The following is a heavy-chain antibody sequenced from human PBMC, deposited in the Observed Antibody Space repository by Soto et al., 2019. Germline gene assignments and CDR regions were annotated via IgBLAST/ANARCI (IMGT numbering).Heavy chain of an antibody. V-gene: IGHV3-30-3*01. CDR2: ISYDGSNK. D-gene: IGHD3-22*01. J-gene: IGHJ1*01. CDR1: GFTFSSYA. CDR3: ARDYYDSSGYYSEEYFQH. Sequence: GSLRLSCAASGFTFSSYAMHWVRQAPGKGLEWVAVISYDGSNKYYADSVKGRFTISRDNSKNTLYLQMNSLRAEDTAVYYCARDYYDSSGYYSEEYFQHWGQGT.